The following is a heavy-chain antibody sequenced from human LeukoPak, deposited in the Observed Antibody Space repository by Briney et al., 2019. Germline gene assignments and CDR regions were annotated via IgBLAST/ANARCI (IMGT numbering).Heavy chain of an antibody. CDR3: ARATQIRDYSSNY. V-gene: IGHV3-23*01. J-gene: IGHJ4*02. CDR2: ISGSGGST. Sequence: GGSLRLSCAASGFTFSSYAMSWVRQAPGKGLEWVSAISGSGGSTSYAQKFQGRVTMTRDTSTSTVYMELSSLRSEDTAVYYCARATQIRDYSSNYWGQGTLVTVSS. CDR1: GFTFSSYA. D-gene: IGHD4-11*01.